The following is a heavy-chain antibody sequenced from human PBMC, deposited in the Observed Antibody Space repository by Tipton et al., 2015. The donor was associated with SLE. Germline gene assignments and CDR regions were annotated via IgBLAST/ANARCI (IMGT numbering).Heavy chain of an antibody. J-gene: IGHJ1*01. CDR1: GFTFSSYE. Sequence: SLRLSCAASGFTFSSYEMNWVRQAPGKGLEWVSYISSSGSTIYYADSVKGRFTISRDNAKNSLYLQMNSLRAEDTAVYYCARGPRIAAAGTGYFQHWGQGTLVTVSS. CDR2: ISSSGSTI. CDR3: ARGPRIAAAGTGYFQH. V-gene: IGHV3-48*03. D-gene: IGHD6-13*01.